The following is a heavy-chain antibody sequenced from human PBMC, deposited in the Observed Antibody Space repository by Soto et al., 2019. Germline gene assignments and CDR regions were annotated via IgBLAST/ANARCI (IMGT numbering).Heavy chain of an antibody. D-gene: IGHD3-22*01. J-gene: IGHJ4*02. V-gene: IGHV5-51*01. CDR3: ARGEYYYDSRGYYFNY. Sequence: VQVVQSGAEVKKPGESLKISCKGSRYNFTSYWIGWVRQMPGKGLEWMGIIYLGDSDTRYSPSFQGQVTISADKSISTTYLQWSNLKASDTAMYFCARGEYYYDSRGYYFNYWGQGTLVTVSS. CDR2: IYLGDSDT. CDR1: RYNFTSYW.